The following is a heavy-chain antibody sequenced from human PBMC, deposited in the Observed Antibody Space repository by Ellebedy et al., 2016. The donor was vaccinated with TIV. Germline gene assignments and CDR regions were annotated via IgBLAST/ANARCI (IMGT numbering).Heavy chain of an antibody. J-gene: IGHJ4*02. CDR2: ITPIFGTA. Sequence: ASVKVSCKASGGTFSSYAISWVRQAPGQGLEWMGGITPIFGTANYAQKFQGRVTITADESTSTAYMELSSLRSEDTAVYYCARGGGDDYGGIFDYWGQGTLVTVSS. CDR1: GGTFSSYA. D-gene: IGHD4-23*01. CDR3: ARGGGDDYGGIFDY. V-gene: IGHV1-69*13.